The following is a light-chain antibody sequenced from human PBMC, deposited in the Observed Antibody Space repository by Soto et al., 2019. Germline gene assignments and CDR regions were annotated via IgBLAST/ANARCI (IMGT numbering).Light chain of an antibody. CDR3: QQYGTSPIT. J-gene: IGKJ5*01. V-gene: IGKV3-20*01. Sequence: IVLTQSHGTLSLSPGERATLSCRASQSVTSRYFAWYQQKPGQAPRLLIYGASNRATGIPERFSGSGSGTDFTLTISSLEPEDFAVYYCQQYGTSPITFGQGTRLQI. CDR2: GAS. CDR1: QSVTSRY.